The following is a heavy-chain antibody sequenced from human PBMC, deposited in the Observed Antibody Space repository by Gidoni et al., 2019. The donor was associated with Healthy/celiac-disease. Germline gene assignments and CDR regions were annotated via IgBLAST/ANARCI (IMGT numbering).Heavy chain of an antibody. V-gene: IGHV5-10-1*01. CDR3: ASSTSGGSWGFDP. J-gene: IGHJ5*02. Sequence: GRIDPSDSYTNYSPSFQGHVTISADKSISTAYLQWSSLKASDTAMYYCASSTSGGSWGFDPWGQGTLVTVSS. CDR2: IDPSDSYT. D-gene: IGHD2-15*01.